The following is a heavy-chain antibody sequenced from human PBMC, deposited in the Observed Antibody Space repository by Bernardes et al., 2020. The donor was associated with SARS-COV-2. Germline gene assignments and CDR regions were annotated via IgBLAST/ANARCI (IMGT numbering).Heavy chain of an antibody. CDR1: GFTISPFA. J-gene: IGHJ4*02. CDR2: ISYEGRTE. V-gene: IGHV3-30*04. CDR3: ARETQDSSSSYYYY. Sequence: GGSLRLSCAASGFTISPFAMHWVRQAPGKGLEWVAIISYEGRTEYNADSVKGRFTISRDTSKNTIFLQMSSLRVEDTAMYYCARETQDSSSSYYYYWGQGTLVTVSS. D-gene: IGHD6-6*01.